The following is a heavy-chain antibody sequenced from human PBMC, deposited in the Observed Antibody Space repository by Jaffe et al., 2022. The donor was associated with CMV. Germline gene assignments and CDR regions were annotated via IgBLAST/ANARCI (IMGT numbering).Heavy chain of an antibody. Sequence: QVQLVQSGAEVKKPGASVKVSCKASGYTFTSYDINWVRQATGQGLEWMGWMNPNSGNTGYAQKFQGRVTMTRNTSISTAYMELSSLRSEDTAVYYCAREGPSGYDSSGRPPWGYYYGMDVWGQGTTVTVSS. J-gene: IGHJ6*02. CDR2: MNPNSGNT. CDR1: GYTFTSYD. D-gene: IGHD3-22*01. CDR3: AREGPSGYDSSGRPPWGYYYGMDV. V-gene: IGHV1-8*01.